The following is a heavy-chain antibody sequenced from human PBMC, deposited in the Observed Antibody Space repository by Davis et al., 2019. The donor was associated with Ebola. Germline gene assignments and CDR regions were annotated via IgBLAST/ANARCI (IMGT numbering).Heavy chain of an antibody. CDR1: GGSISSSSYY. CDR3: ARGRVLGTVTPFRY. D-gene: IGHD4-11*01. V-gene: IGHV4-39*07. J-gene: IGHJ4*02. Sequence: PSETLSLTCTVSGGSISSSSYYWSWIRQPPGKGLEWIGEINHSGSTNYNPSLKSRVTISVDTSKNQFSLKLSSVTAADTAVYYCARGRVLGTVTPFRYWGQGTLVTVSS. CDR2: INHSGST.